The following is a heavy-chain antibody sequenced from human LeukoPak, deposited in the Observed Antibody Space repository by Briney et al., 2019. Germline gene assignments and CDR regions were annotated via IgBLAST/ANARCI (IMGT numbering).Heavy chain of an antibody. CDR1: GFTFSSYS. J-gene: IGHJ4*02. CDR3: ARDLEQWLNRGEGDY. V-gene: IGHV3-21*01. CDR2: ISSSSSYI. Sequence: PGGSLRLSCAASGFTFSSYSMNWVRQAPGKGLEWVSSISSSSSYIYYADSVKGRFTISRDNAKNSLYLQMNSLRAEDTAVYYCARDLEQWLNRGEGDYWGQGTLVTVSS. D-gene: IGHD6-19*01.